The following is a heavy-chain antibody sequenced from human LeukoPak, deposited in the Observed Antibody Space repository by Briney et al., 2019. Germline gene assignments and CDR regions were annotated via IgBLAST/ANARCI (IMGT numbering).Heavy chain of an antibody. J-gene: IGHJ4*02. CDR1: GGSISSYY. CDR2: IYYSGSA. V-gene: IGHV4-59*08. Sequence: PSETLSLTCTVSGGSISSYYWSWIRQPPGKGLGWIGYIYYSGSANYNPSLKSRVTISVDTSKNQFSLKLSSATAADTAVYYCARHTPYGDLATHFDYWGQGTLVTVSS. D-gene: IGHD4-17*01. CDR3: ARHTPYGDLATHFDY.